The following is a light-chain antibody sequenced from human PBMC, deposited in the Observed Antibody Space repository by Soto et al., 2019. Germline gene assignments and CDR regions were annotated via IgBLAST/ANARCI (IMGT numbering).Light chain of an antibody. Sequence: EIVLTQSPGTLSLSPGERATLSCRASQSVSSNYLAWYQQKPGQAPRLLIYGATNRATGIPDRFSGSVSGADFTLTISRLEPEDFAVYSCQQYGRSPIFTFGPGTKVDI. V-gene: IGKV3-20*01. CDR1: QSVSSNY. CDR2: GAT. CDR3: QQYGRSPIFT. J-gene: IGKJ3*01.